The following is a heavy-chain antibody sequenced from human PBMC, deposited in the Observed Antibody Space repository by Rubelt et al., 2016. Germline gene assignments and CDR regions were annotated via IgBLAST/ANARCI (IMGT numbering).Heavy chain of an antibody. D-gene: IGHD6-19*01. CDR2: IYWDDDK. Sequence: QITLKESGPTLVKPTQTLTLTCTFSGFSLSTSGVGVGWIRQPPGKALEWLALIYWDDDKRYSPSLKSRLTITKDTSKNQVVHTMTNMDPVDTATYYCARAYSSGWPYYFDYWGQGTLVTVFS. CDR1: GFSLSTSGVG. CDR3: ARAYSSGWPYYFDY. J-gene: IGHJ4*02. V-gene: IGHV2-5*02.